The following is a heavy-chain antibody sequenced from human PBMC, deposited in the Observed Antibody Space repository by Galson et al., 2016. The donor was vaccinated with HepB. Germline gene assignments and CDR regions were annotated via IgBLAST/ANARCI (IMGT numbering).Heavy chain of an antibody. V-gene: IGHV3-48*03. J-gene: IGHJ4*02. Sequence: SLRLSCAASGFTFSSYEMNWVHQAPGKGLEWVSYISSSGTTIYYADSVRGRFTISRDNAKNSLNLQMDSLRAEDTAVYFCAREGWGMAAAAMTYYFDYWGQGTLVTVSS. D-gene: IGHD6-13*01. CDR2: ISSSGTTI. CDR1: GFTFSSYE. CDR3: AREGWGMAAAAMTYYFDY.